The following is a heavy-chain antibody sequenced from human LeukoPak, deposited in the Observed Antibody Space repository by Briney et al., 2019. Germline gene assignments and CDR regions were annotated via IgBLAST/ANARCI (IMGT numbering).Heavy chain of an antibody. J-gene: IGHJ6*02. CDR2: IYYSGST. V-gene: IGHV4-31*03. CDR3: ARAYCGGDCYIHYYYGMDV. Sequence: SQTLSLTCTVSGGSICSGGYYWSWIRQHPGKGLEWIGYIYYSGSTYYNPSLKSRVTISVDTSKNQFSLKLSSVTAADTAVYYCARAYCGGDCYIHYYYGMDVWGQGTTVTVSS. D-gene: IGHD2-21*02. CDR1: GGSICSGGYY.